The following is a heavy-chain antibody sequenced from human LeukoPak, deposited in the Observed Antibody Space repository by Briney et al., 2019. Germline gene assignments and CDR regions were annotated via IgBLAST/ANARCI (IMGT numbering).Heavy chain of an antibody. CDR2: ISGSGGST. J-gene: IGHJ4*02. CDR1: GFTFSNYA. CDR3: ARVYSSSWFLLDY. D-gene: IGHD6-13*01. V-gene: IGHV3-23*01. Sequence: GGSLRLSCAASGFTFSNYAVSWVRQAPGKGLEWVSAISGSGGSTYYADSVKGRFTISRDNSKNTLYLQMNSLRAEDTAVYYCARVYSSSWFLLDYWGQGTLVTVSS.